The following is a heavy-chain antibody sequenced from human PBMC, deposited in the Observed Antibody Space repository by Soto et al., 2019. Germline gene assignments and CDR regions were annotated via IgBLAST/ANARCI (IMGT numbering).Heavy chain of an antibody. D-gene: IGHD2-2*02. CDR3: AKDAEYQLLYGYFDY. V-gene: IGHV3-9*01. CDR2: ISWNSGSI. Sequence: PGGSLRLSCAASGFTFDDYAMHWVRQAPGKGLEWVSGISWNSGSIGYADSVKGRFTISRDDAKNSLYLQMNSLRAEDTALYYCAKDAEYQLLYGYFDYWGQGTLVTVSS. J-gene: IGHJ4*02. CDR1: GFTFDDYA.